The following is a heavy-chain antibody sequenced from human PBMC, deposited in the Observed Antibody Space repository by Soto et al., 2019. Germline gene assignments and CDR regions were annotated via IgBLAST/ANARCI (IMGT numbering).Heavy chain of an antibody. Sequence: EVQLVESGGNLVQPGGSLRLSCAASGFTFSSYWIHWVRQPPGKGLLWVSRINTDGSTTNYADSVKGRFTISRDNAKNTLYLQMNSLRAEDTAVYYCARGASGNYYLDYWGQGALVTNSS. CDR1: GFTFSSYW. CDR3: ARGASGNYYLDY. D-gene: IGHD3-10*01. J-gene: IGHJ4*02. V-gene: IGHV3-74*01. CDR2: INTDGSTT.